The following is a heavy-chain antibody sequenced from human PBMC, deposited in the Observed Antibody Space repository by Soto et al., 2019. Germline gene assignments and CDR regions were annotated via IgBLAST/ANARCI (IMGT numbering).Heavy chain of an antibody. Sequence: GASVKVSCKASGYTFTSYGISWVRQAPGQGLEWMGWISAYNGNTNYAQKLQGRVTMTTDTSTSTAYMELRSLRSDDTAVYYCARDHPTYLRFLEWSWFDPWGQGTLVTVSS. V-gene: IGHV1-18*04. CDR1: GYTFTSYG. J-gene: IGHJ5*02. CDR3: ARDHPTYLRFLEWSWFDP. D-gene: IGHD3-3*01. CDR2: ISAYNGNT.